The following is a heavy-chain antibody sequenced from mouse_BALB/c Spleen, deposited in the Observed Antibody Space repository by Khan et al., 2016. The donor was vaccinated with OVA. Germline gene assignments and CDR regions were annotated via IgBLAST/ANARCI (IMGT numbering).Heavy chain of an antibody. CDR3: ARGGGGDRFAY. CDR2: ISSYYGDA. J-gene: IGHJ3*01. Sequence: VQLQQSGAELVRPGVSVKISCKGSGYTFTDFTMHWVKQSHAKSLEWIGVISSYYGDASYNQNFKGMATMTVDKSSSTAYMELARLTSEDSAIYYCARGGGGDRFAYWGQGTLVTVSA. V-gene: IGHV1S137*01. CDR1: GYTFTDFT.